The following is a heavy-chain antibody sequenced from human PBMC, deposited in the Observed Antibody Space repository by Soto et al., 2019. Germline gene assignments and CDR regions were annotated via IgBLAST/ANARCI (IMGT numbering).Heavy chain of an antibody. J-gene: IGHJ4*02. D-gene: IGHD3-16*01. CDR2: THHSGST. V-gene: IGHV4-34*01. CDR1: GGSFGTYY. CDR3: ANRLGSF. Sequence: QVQLQQWGTGLLKPSETLSLTCAVYGGSFGTYYWAWIRQPPGKGLEWIGETHHSGSTTYSPSLMSRVSISIDTSRNQFSLKLRAVTAADTGVYYCANRLGSFWGQGTLVTVSS.